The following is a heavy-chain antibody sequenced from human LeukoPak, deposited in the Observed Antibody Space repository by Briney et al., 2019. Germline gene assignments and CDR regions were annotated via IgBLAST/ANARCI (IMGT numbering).Heavy chain of an antibody. CDR3: ASTTYYDFWSGYPEYYYYGMDV. CDR2: ISGSGGST. CDR1: GFTFSNYA. V-gene: IGHV3-23*01. Sequence: GGSLRLSCAASGFTFSNYAMTWVRQAPGKGLEWVSAISGSGGSTYYADSVKGRFTISRDNSKNTLYLQMNSLRAEDTAVYYCASTTYYDFWSGYPEYYYYGMDVWGQGTTVTVSS. J-gene: IGHJ6*02. D-gene: IGHD3-3*01.